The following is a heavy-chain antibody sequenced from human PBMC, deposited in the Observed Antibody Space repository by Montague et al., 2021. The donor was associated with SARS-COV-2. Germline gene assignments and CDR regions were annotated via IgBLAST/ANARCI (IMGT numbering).Heavy chain of an antibody. CDR1: GGSISSSSYH. D-gene: IGHD4-23*01. J-gene: IGHJ4*02. CDR3: ARLRYYGGNSGFQELVDD. CDR2: NYYSGST. Sequence: SETLSLTCIVSGGSISSSSYHWGWIRQPPGKGLEWIVTNYYSGSTYYNPSLKSRVTISVDTSKNQFSLKLSSVTAADTAVYYCARLRYYGGNSGFQELVDDWGQGALVTVSS. V-gene: IGHV4-39*01.